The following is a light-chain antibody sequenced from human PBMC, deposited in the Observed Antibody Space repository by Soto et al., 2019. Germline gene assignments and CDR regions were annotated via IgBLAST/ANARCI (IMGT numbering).Light chain of an antibody. V-gene: IGKV3-15*01. J-gene: IGKJ1*01. CDR3: QHYNNWPPWT. CDR2: GAS. Sequence: ELVMTQSPATLSVSPGERATLSGRASQRISSNLAWYQQRPGQAPRLLIYGASTRAPGIPARFSGSGSETEFTLTISSLQSEDFAVYYCQHYNNWPPWTFGQGTKVDIK. CDR1: QRISSN.